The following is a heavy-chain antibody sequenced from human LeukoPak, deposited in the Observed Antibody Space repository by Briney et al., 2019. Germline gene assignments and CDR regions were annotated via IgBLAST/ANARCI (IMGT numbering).Heavy chain of an antibody. CDR3: VSFYETY. Sequence: GGSLRLSCAASGNYWMRWVRQAPGKGLVWVSHINGDGSWTTYADSVKGRFTISKDNAKNTVYLQMNNLRAEDTAVYYCVSFYETYWGRGTLVTVSS. J-gene: IGHJ4*02. CDR1: GNYW. V-gene: IGHV3-74*01. CDR2: INGDGSWT. D-gene: IGHD2-2*01.